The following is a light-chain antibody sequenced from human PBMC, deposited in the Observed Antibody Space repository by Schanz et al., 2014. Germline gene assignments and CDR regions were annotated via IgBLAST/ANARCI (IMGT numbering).Light chain of an antibody. V-gene: IGKV1-27*01. J-gene: IGKJ5*01. Sequence: DLQMTQSPSSLSASVGDRVTITCRASRDISNFLAWYQQKPGKGPNLLIYAASTLESGVPSRFSGSGSGTDFTLTISSLQPEDVATYFCQKYNSVPSVAFGRGTRLEIK. CDR2: AAS. CDR3: QKYNSVPSVA. CDR1: RDISNF.